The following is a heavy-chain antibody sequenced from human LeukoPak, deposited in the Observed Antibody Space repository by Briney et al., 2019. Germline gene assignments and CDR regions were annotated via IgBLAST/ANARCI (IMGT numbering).Heavy chain of an antibody. CDR1: GFTFSSYA. J-gene: IGHJ4*02. CDR2: TSESGGST. Sequence: PGGSLRLSCEASGFTFSSYAMGWVRQAPGKGLEWVSVTSESGGSTHYADSVKGRFTIYRDNSKNTLYLQMNSLGGEDTAIYYCATYRQVLLPFESWGQGTLVTVSS. CDR3: ATYRQVLLPFES. D-gene: IGHD2-8*02. V-gene: IGHV3-23*01.